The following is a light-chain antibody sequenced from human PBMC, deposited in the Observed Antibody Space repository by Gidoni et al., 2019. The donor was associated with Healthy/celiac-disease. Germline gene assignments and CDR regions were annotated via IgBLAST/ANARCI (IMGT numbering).Light chain of an antibody. CDR2: LGS. V-gene: IGKV2-28*01. Sequence: DIVMTQSPLSLPVTPGEPASISCRSSQSLLHSNGYNYLDWYLQKPGQSPQPLIYLGSNRASGVPDRFSGSGSGTDFTLKISRVEAEDVGVYYCMQALQTPFTFXPXTKVDIK. CDR3: MQALQTPFT. CDR1: QSLLHSNGYNY. J-gene: IGKJ3*01.